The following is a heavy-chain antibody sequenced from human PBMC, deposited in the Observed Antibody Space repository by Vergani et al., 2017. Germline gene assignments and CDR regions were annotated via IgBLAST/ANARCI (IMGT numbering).Heavy chain of an antibody. J-gene: IGHJ6*02. CDR2: IIPIFGTA. D-gene: IGHD4-17*01. CDR1: GGTFSSYA. CDR3: AGGREDYGDYGGRLLVYYYYGMDV. V-gene: IGHV1-69*01. Sequence: QVQLVQSGAEVKKPGSSVKVSCKASGGTFSSYAISWVRQAPGQGLEWMGGIIPIFGTANYAQKFQGRVTITADESTSTAYMELSSLRSEDTAVYYCAGGREDYGDYGGRLLVYYYYGMDVWGQGTTVTVSS.